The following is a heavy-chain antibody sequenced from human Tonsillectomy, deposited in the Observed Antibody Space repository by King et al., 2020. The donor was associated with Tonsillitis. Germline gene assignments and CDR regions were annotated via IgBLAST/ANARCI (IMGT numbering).Heavy chain of an antibody. CDR1: GFSFSSYP. CDR3: ARGPGILGASDSFDY. D-gene: IGHD3-3*02. V-gene: IGHV3-30*04. Sequence: VQLVESGGGVVQPGRSLRLSCAASGFSFSSYPMHWVRQAPGKGLEWVAVISYDGSKRYSADSVKGRFTISRDDSKNTLYLQMNSLRAEDTAIYYCARGPGILGASDSFDYWGLGTLLTVSS. CDR2: ISYDGSKR. J-gene: IGHJ4*02.